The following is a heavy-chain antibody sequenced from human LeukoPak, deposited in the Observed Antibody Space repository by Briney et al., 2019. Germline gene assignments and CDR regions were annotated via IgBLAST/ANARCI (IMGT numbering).Heavy chain of an antibody. CDR3: ARGDYGSEYYIDY. V-gene: IGHV5-10-1*01. CDR1: GYSFTSYW. Sequence: GESLKISCKGSGYSFTSYWISWVRQMPGKGLEWMGRIDPSDSYTNYSPSFQGHVTISADKSISTAYLQWSSLKASDTAMYYCARGDYGSEYYIDYWGQGTLVTVSS. D-gene: IGHD3-10*01. CDR2: IDPSDSYT. J-gene: IGHJ4*02.